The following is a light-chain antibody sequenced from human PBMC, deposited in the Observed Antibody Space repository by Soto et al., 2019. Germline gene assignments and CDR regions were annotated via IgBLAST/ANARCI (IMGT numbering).Light chain of an antibody. CDR1: QSISSY. CDR2: AES. CDR3: QQSYITPYT. Sequence: DIQMTQSPSSLSASVGDRVTITCRASQSISSYLNWYQQKPGKAPKLLIYAESSLQSVVPSRFSGSGSGTDFALTISSLQPEDCATYYCQQSYITPYTCGRGTKREIK. J-gene: IGKJ2*01. V-gene: IGKV1-39*01.